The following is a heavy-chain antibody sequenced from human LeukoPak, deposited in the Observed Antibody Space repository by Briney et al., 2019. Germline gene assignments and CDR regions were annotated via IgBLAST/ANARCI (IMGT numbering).Heavy chain of an antibody. CDR3: ARVRGYYDSSGYSPYFDY. V-gene: IGHV1-3*03. CDR1: GYTFTSYA. D-gene: IGHD3-22*01. CDR2: INAGNGNT. Sequence: ASVKVSCRASGYTFTSYAMHWVRQAPGQRLEWMGWINAGNGNTKYSQEFQGRVTITRDTSASTAYMELSSLRSEDMAVYYCARVRGYYDSSGYSPYFDYWGQGTLVTVSS. J-gene: IGHJ4*02.